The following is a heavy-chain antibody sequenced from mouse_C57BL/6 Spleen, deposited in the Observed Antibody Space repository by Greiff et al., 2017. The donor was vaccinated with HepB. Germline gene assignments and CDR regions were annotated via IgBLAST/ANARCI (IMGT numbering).Heavy chain of an antibody. CDR1: GYTFTSYW. Sequence: QVQLQQPGAELVRPGSSVKLSCKASGYTFTSYWMHWVKQRPIQGLEWIGNIDPSDSETHYNQKFKDKATLTVDKSSSTAYMQLSSLTSEDSAVSYCARDDGYIFAYWGQGTLVTVSA. CDR3: ARDDGYIFAY. J-gene: IGHJ3*01. D-gene: IGHD2-3*01. V-gene: IGHV1-52*01. CDR2: IDPSDSET.